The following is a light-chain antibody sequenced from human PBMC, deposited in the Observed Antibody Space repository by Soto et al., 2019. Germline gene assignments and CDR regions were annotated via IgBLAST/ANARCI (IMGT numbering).Light chain of an antibody. CDR3: QQTSSFPLT. J-gene: IGKJ4*01. V-gene: IGKV1-12*01. Sequence: DLQMTQSPSSVSASVGDRVTITCRASKGITSWLAWYQQKPGKAPKLLIYAVSSLQSGLPSRVSGSASGTDFTLTTSSLQPEDFATYYCQQTSSFPLTFGGGTKVEIK. CDR2: AVS. CDR1: KGITSW.